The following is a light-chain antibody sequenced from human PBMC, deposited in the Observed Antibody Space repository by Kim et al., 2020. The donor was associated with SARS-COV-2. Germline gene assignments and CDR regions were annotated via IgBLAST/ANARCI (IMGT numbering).Light chain of an antibody. CDR1: RSNIGAGYD. CDR2: GNI. CDR3: QSYDDSLSGSRI. V-gene: IGLV1-40*01. J-gene: IGLJ2*01. Sequence: QSVLTQPPSVSGAPGQRVTISCTGTRSNIGAGYDVHWYQHIPGTAPRLLIFGNINRPSWVPDRIFASKSGTSASLAITGLQADDEAVYYCQSYDDSLSGSRIFGGGTQLTVL.